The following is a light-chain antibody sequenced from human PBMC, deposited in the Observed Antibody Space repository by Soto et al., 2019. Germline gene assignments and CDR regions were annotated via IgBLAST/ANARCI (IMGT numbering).Light chain of an antibody. CDR2: LNSDGSH. CDR1: SGHSSYA. V-gene: IGLV4-69*02. Sequence: QAVLTQSPSASASLGASVKLTCTLSSGHSSYAITWHQQQPEKGPRYLMKLNSDGSHTKGDGIPDRFSGSSSGAERYLTISSLQSEDEADYYCQTWDTGSPVVFGGGTKLTVL. J-gene: IGLJ2*01. CDR3: QTWDTGSPVV.